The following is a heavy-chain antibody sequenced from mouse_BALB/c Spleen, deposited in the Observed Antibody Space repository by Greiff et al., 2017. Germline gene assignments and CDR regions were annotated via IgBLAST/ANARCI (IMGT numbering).Heavy chain of an antibody. V-gene: IGHV1-18*01. Sequence: EVQLQQSGPELVKPGASVKIPCKASGYTFTDYNMDWVKQSHGKSLEWIGDINPNNGGTIYNQKFKGKATLTVDKSSSTAYMELRSLTSEDSAVYYCARHYYYCDYGGQGTTLTVSS. CDR1: GYTFTDYN. D-gene: IGHD1-2*01. J-gene: IGHJ2*01. CDR3: ARHYYYCDY. CDR2: INPNNGGT.